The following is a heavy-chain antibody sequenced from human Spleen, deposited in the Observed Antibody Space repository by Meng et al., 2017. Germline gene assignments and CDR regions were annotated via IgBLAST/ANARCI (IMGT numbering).Heavy chain of an antibody. CDR2: IWYDGSRQ. Sequence: QVQLVESGGGVVQPGRSVRLSCATSGFTFSLFGFHWVRQAPGKGLEWVAVIWYDGSRQYYADSVKGRFTISRDDSKKMVYLQMNSLKVEDTAVYYCVKTGTTDDWGQGTLVTVSS. D-gene: IGHD1-1*01. J-gene: IGHJ4*02. CDR3: VKTGTTDD. V-gene: IGHV3-33*06. CDR1: GFTFSLFG.